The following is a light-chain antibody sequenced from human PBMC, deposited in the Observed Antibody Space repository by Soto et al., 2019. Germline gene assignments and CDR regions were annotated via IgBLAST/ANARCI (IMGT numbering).Light chain of an antibody. CDR1: SSNIGAGYD. J-gene: IGLJ2*01. CDR3: SSYAGSNNLV. CDR2: GNN. Sequence: QSVLTQPPSVSGAPGQTITISCTGSSSNIGAGYDVHWYQQLPGRAPKLLIYGNNNRPSGVPDRFSGSKSGTSVSLAITGLRGEDEADYYCSSYAGSNNLVFGGGTKLTVL. V-gene: IGLV1-40*01.